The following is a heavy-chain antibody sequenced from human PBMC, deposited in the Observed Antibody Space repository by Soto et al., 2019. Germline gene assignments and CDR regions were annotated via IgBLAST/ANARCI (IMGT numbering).Heavy chain of an antibody. Sequence: GGSLRLSCAASGFTFSSYAMSWVRQAPGKGLEWVSAISGSGGSTYYADSVKGRFTISRDNSKNTLYLQMNSLRAEDTAVYYCAKNGHYYDSSGYYRFDPWGQGTLVTSPQ. CDR2: ISGSGGST. CDR3: AKNGHYYDSSGYYRFDP. J-gene: IGHJ5*02. D-gene: IGHD3-22*01. V-gene: IGHV3-23*01. CDR1: GFTFSSYA.